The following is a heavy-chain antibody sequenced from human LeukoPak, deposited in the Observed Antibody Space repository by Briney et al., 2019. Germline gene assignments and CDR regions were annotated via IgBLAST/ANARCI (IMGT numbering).Heavy chain of an antibody. J-gene: IGHJ4*02. CDR1: GGSISSYY. V-gene: IGHV4-59*01. CDR3: ARGRWGTGDY. CDR2: IYYSGST. Sequence: SETLSLTCTVSGGSISSYYWSWIRQPPRKGLEWIGYIYYSGSTNYNPSLKSRVTISVDTSKNQFSLKLSSVTAADTAVYYCARGRWGTGDYWGQGTLVTVSS. D-gene: IGHD3-16*01.